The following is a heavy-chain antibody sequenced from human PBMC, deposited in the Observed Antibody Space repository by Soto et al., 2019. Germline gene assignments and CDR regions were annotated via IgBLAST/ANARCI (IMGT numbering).Heavy chain of an antibody. D-gene: IGHD4-4*01. CDR3: GRGGSNSPNGMDV. V-gene: IGHV3-74*01. J-gene: IGHJ6*02. CDR1: GFTFSPYW. CDR2: INPDGSST. Sequence: GGSLRLSCAASGFTFSPYWMHWVRQAPGKGLVWVSRINPDGSSTNYADSVKGRFTISRDSAKNTLYLQMNSLRAEDTAVYYCGRGGSNSPNGMDVWGQGTTVTVSS.